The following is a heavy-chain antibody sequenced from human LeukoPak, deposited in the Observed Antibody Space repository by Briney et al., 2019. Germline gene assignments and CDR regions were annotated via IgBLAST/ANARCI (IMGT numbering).Heavy chain of an antibody. Sequence: SVKVSCKASGFTFTRSAVQWVRQARGQRLEWIGWIVVGRGNTKYAQKFQERVTITRDMSTSTAYMELRSLRSDDTAVYYCARDRDTAMVFRTKHRYYYYGMDVWGQGTTVTVSS. CDR1: GFTFTRSA. D-gene: IGHD5-18*01. CDR2: IVVGRGNT. CDR3: ARDRDTAMVFRTKHRYYYYGMDV. J-gene: IGHJ6*02. V-gene: IGHV1-58*01.